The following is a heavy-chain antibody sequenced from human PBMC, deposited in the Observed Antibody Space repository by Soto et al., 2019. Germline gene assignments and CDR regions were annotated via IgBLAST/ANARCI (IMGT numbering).Heavy chain of an antibody. CDR3: VKALYIWGVTGDY. V-gene: IGHV3-23*01. J-gene: IGHJ4*02. CDR2: ITAGNGDT. CDR1: GFPFSDYG. Sequence: EVHLLESGGGLVQPGGSLRLACAASGFPFSDYGVSWVRQTPGKGLQWVSLITAGNGDTYYADSVKVRFTISRYNSKNTLYLQMINPKVEDSAIYYCVKALYIWGVTGDYWGQGALVTVAS. D-gene: IGHD3-16*01.